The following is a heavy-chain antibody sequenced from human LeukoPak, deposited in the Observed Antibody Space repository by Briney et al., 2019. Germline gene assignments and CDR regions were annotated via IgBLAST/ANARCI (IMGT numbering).Heavy chain of an antibody. CDR1: GYTLTELS. CDR2: FDPEDGET. D-gene: IGHD6-13*01. J-gene: IGHJ5*02. Sequence: ASVKVSCKVSGYTLTELSMHWVRQAPGKGLEWMGGFDPEDGETIYAQKFQGRVTMTEDTSTDTAYMELSSLRSEDTAVYYCATRGIIAVAGPNWFDPWGQGTLVTVSS. CDR3: ATRGIIAVAGPNWFDP. V-gene: IGHV1-24*01.